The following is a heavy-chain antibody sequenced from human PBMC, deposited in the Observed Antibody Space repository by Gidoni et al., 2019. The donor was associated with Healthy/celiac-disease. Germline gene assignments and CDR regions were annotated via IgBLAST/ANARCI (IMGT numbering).Heavy chain of an antibody. Sequence: EVQLLESGGGLVQPGGSLRLSCAASGFTFSSSAMCWVRQAPGKGLEWVSAISGSGGSTYYAESVKGRFTISRDNSKNTLYLQMNSLRAEDTAVYYCAKDPRRQWLAGRNVIWGQGTMVTVSS. J-gene: IGHJ3*02. CDR1: GFTFSSSA. V-gene: IGHV3-23*01. D-gene: IGHD6-19*01. CDR2: ISGSGGST. CDR3: AKDPRRQWLAGRNVI.